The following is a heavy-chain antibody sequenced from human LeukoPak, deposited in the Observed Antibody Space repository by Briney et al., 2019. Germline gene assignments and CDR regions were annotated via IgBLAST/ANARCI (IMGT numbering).Heavy chain of an antibody. Sequence: ASVKVSCKASGYTFTGYHLHWVREAPGPGLGWMGGMDPNSGGTKYAQKFQGRVTMTRHTSISTACMELSRQRSDDTAVYYCARDRFRSAPLLHVFDIWGRGTRATVSS. D-gene: IGHD2-15*01. CDR3: ARDRFRSAPLLHVFDI. V-gene: IGHV1-2*02. CDR2: MDPNSGGT. J-gene: IGHJ3*02. CDR1: GYTFTGYH.